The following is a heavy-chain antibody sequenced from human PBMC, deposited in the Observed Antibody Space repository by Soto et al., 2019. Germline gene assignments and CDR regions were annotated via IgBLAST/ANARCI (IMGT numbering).Heavy chain of an antibody. J-gene: IGHJ3*02. CDR3: ARAAYCGSTSCADAFDI. CDR2: INAGNGNT. V-gene: IGHV1-3*01. D-gene: IGHD2-2*01. CDR1: GYTFTDYA. Sequence: QVQFVQSGAELKKPGASVRVSCKASGYTFTDYAMHWVRQAPGQGLEWMGWINAGNGNTKYSQKFQGRVTITRDTSARTAYVELNSLTSEATAVYYCARAAYCGSTSCADAFDIWGQGTMVTVSS.